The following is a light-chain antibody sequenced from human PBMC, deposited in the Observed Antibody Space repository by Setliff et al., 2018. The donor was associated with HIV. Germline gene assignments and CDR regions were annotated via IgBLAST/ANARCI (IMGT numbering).Light chain of an antibody. V-gene: IGLV2-14*03. J-gene: IGLJ1*01. CDR3: ISYTTSSLCL. CDR2: DVS. Sequence: QSALTQPASVSGSPGQSITISCTGTSSDFGYYNYVSWYQQHPGKAPKLMIYDVSSRPSGVSNRFSGSKSGNTASLTLSGLQAEDEADYYCISYTTSSLCLFGSGTKVTVL. CDR1: SSDFGYYNY.